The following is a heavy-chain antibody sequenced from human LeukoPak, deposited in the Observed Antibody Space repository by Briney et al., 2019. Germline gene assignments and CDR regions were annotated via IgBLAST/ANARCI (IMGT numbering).Heavy chain of an antibody. CDR1: GGSISSYY. V-gene: IGHV4-59*01. CDR2: ISYSGST. D-gene: IGHD1-14*01. CDR3: AKPARTDYTDY. Sequence: SETLSLTCTVSGGSISSYYWSWIRQPPGKGLEWIGYISYSGSTNYNPSLKSRVTISVDTSKNQFSLKLSSVTAADTAVYYCAKPARTDYTDYWGQGALVTVSS. J-gene: IGHJ4*02.